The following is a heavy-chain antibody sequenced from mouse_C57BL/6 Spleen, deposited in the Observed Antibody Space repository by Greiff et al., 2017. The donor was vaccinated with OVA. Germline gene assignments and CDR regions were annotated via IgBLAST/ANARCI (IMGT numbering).Heavy chain of an antibody. D-gene: IGHD2-5*01. J-gene: IGHJ1*03. CDR1: GYAFSSSW. CDR2: IYPGDGDT. V-gene: IGHV1-82*01. CDR3: ARWYSNWYFDV. Sequence: QVQLQQSGPELVKPGASVKISCKASGYAFSSSWMNWVKQRPGKGLEWIGRIYPGDGDTNYNGKFKGKATLTADKSSSTAYMQLSSLTSEDSAVYFCARWYSNWYFDVWGTGTTVTVSS.